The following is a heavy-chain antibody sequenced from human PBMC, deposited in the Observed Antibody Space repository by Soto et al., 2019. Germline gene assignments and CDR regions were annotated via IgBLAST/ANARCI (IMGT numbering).Heavy chain of an antibody. D-gene: IGHD6-13*01. J-gene: IGHJ4*02. CDR1: GSSISSSNW. V-gene: IGHV4-4*02. CDR3: ARDYAHIAAAGTIGY. Sequence: PSETLSLTCAVSGSSISSSNWWSWVRQPPGKGLEWIGEIYHSGSTNYNPSLKSRVTISVDKSKNQFSLKLSSVTAADTAVYYCARDYAHIAAAGTIGYWGQGTLVTVSS. CDR2: IYHSGST.